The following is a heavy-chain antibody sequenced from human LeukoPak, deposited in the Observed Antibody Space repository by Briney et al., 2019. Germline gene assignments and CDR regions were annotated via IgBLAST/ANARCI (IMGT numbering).Heavy chain of an antibody. CDR3: ANDRSSTWSIDY. CDR2: ISHDGSRK. J-gene: IGHJ4*02. V-gene: IGHV3-30*18. Sequence: GRSLRLSCVASGFTFSRSGMHWVRQAPGKGLEWVAVISHDGSRKHCADSVKGGFTISRENSKNTLYLQMNSLRTEDTAVYYCANDRSSTWSIDYWGQGTLVTVSS. CDR1: GFTFSRSG. D-gene: IGHD6-13*01.